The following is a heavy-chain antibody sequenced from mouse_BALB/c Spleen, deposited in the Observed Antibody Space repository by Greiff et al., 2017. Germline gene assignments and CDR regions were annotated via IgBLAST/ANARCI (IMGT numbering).Heavy chain of an antibody. Sequence: QVQLKESGAELVRPGSSVKISCKASGYAFSSYWMNWVKQRPGQGLEWIGQIYPGDGDTNYNGKFKGKATLTADKSSSTAYMQLSSLTSEDSAVYFCARSYYRYDDYFDYWGQGTTLTVSS. V-gene: IGHV1-80*01. CDR1: GYAFSSYW. J-gene: IGHJ2*01. CDR2: IYPGDGDT. D-gene: IGHD2-14*01. CDR3: ARSYYRYDDYFDY.